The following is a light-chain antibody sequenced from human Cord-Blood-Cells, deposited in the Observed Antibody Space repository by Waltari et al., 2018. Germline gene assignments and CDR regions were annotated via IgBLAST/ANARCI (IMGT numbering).Light chain of an antibody. Sequence: EIVLTQSPATLSLSPGERASQSVSSYLAWYQQKPGQAPRLLIYDASNRATGIPARFIGSGSGTDFTLTISSLEPEDFAVYYCQQRSNWITFGQGTRLEIK. CDR1: QSVSSY. V-gene: IGKV3-11*01. J-gene: IGKJ5*01. CDR2: DAS. CDR3: QQRSNWIT.